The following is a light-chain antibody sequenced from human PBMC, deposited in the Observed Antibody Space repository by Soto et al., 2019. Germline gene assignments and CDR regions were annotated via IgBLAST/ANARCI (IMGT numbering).Light chain of an antibody. Sequence: SVLTQPPSASGTPGQRVTISCSGSSSNIGNYDVSWYQQLPGTAPKLLIFRNYERPSGVPDRFSGSKSGTSASLAISGLRSEDEADYYCAAWDDSLSAYVFGTGTKVTVL. V-gene: IGLV1-47*01. CDR1: SSNIGNYD. J-gene: IGLJ1*01. CDR2: RNY. CDR3: AAWDDSLSAYV.